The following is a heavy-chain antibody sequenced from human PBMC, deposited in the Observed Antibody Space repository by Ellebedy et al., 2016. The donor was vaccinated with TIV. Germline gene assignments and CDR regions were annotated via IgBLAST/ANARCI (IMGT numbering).Heavy chain of an antibody. CDR2: ISGSGATT. V-gene: IGHV3-23*01. D-gene: IGHD2/OR15-2a*01. J-gene: IGHJ5*02. CDR1: GFSFSDYG. CDR3: AKFKFLTLHWFDP. Sequence: PGGSLRLSCSASGFSFSDYGMAWVRLTPGKGLEWVLSISGSGATTFYADSVKGRFTISRDNSNNTLYLQMNSLRSEDTAVYHCAKFKFLTLHWFDPWGQGTLVTVSS.